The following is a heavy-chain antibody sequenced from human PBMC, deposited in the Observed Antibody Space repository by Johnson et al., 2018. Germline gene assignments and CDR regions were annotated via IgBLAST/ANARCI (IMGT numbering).Heavy chain of an antibody. D-gene: IGHD3-16*02. J-gene: IGHJ1*01. Sequence: VQLLESGGGVVQPGRSLRLSCAASGFTFSSYGMHWVRQAPGKGLEWVAVISYDGRNRFYADSVKGRFTISRDNAKNSLYLQMNSLRAEDTAVYYGARSDYDYIWGSYRPAPAEYFQHWGQGTLVTVSS. CDR3: ARSDYDYIWGSYRPAPAEYFQH. CDR1: GFTFSSYG. V-gene: IGHV3-30*03. CDR2: ISYDGRNR.